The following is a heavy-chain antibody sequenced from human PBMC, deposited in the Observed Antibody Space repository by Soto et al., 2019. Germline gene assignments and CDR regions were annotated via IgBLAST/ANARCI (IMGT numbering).Heavy chain of an antibody. J-gene: IGHJ4*02. CDR1: GFTFSTFS. V-gene: IGHV3-48*01. CDR2: ISAGGRPI. CDR3: ARDLGWAFDC. Sequence: EVQLVESGGGLVQXXXXXSLSCAAXGFTFSTFSMNWVRQAPGRGLEWISYISAGGRPISYADSVKGRFTISRDNAKNSLYLQMDSLRVEDTAVYYCARDLGWAFDCWGQGTLVTVSS. D-gene: IGHD6-19*01.